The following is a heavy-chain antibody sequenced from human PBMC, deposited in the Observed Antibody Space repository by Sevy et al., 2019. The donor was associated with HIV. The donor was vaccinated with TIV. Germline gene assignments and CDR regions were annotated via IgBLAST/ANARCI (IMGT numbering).Heavy chain of an antibody. J-gene: IGHJ3*02. D-gene: IGHD2-21*02. V-gene: IGHV3-23*01. CDR1: GFTFSIYA. CDR3: AKDLGDPVAFDI. Sequence: GGSLRLSCAASGFTFSIYAMNWVRQAPGKGLEWVSGEAGSGGSTYHADSVKGRFTISSDDSKSTLYLQMNSWRAEDTAVYYCAKDLGDPVAFDIWGQGTMVTVSS. CDR2: EAGSGGST.